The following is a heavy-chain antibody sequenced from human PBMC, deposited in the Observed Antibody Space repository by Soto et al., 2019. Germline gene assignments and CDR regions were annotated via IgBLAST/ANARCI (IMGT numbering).Heavy chain of an antibody. Sequence: ASVKVSCKASGYTFTSYGINWLRQAPGRGLEWMGWINPGNGNTKYSQQFQGGVIIDRDTSASTAYMELSSLRSEDTAVYYCARGGYFDSSNYLAYWGLGTLVTV. CDR3: ARGGYFDSSNYLAY. J-gene: IGHJ4*02. D-gene: IGHD3-22*01. V-gene: IGHV1-3*01. CDR2: INPGNGNT. CDR1: GYTFTSYG.